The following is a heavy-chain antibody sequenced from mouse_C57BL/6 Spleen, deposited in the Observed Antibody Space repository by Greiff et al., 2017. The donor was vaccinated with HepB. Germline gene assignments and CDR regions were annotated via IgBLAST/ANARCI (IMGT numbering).Heavy chain of an antibody. CDR3: AREVSPAGSMDY. CDR1: GEKGRIYW. V-gene: IGHV1-80*01. CDR2: IYPGDGDT. J-gene: IGHJ4*01. D-gene: IGHD6-2*01. Sequence: VQVKKSRTERGKTGAEGKRAVKVDGEKGRIYWMNWVKQRPGNGLEWIGQIYPGDGDTNYNGKLKGKATLTADKSSSTAYMQLSSLTSEDSAVYFCAREVSPAGSMDYWGQGTSVTVSS.